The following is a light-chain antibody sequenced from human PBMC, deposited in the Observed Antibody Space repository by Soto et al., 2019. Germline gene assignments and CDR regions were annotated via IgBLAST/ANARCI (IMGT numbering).Light chain of an antibody. CDR3: QQYGKSQPT. J-gene: IGKJ4*01. Sequence: EIVLTQSPGTLSLSPGERATLSCRASQSLSSTYLAWYQQKPGQAPRLLIYGASSRATGIPDRFIGSGSATDFTLTISRLEPEDFAVYHCQQYGKSQPTFGGGTKVEI. CDR2: GAS. CDR1: QSLSSTY. V-gene: IGKV3-20*01.